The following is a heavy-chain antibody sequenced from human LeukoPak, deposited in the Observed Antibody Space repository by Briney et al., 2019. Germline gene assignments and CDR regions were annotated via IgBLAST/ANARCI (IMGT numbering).Heavy chain of an antibody. J-gene: IGHJ5*02. CDR1: GFTFDSYA. V-gene: IGHV3-23*01. CDR3: VKHVGSRWSNNRFDP. Sequence: GDSLRLSCAASGFTFDSYAMSWVRQAPGKGLEWVSAVSRFGGTTYYADSSKGRFTISRDNSNNTVYLQMNSLRVGDTALYYCVKHVGSRWSNNRFDPWGQGTLVTVS. CDR2: VSRFGGTT. D-gene: IGHD6-13*01.